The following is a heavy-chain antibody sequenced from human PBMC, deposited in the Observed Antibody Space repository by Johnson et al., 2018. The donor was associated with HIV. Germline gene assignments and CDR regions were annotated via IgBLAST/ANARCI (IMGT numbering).Heavy chain of an antibody. CDR1: GFTFSSYA. CDR3: AIQRSGGKGGGAFDI. CDR2: IGSNGLTI. Sequence: VQLVESGGGVVRPGGSLRLSCAASGFTFSSYALHWVRQAPGKGLEWVAGIGSNGLTIGYADSVKGRFTISRDNSKNTLYLQMNSLRAEDTAVYYCAIQRSGGKGGGAFDIWGQGAMVTVSS. J-gene: IGHJ3*02. D-gene: IGHD2-15*01. V-gene: IGHV3-30-3*01.